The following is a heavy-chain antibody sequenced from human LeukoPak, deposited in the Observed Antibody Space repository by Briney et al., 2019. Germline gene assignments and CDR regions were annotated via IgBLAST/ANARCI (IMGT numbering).Heavy chain of an antibody. Sequence: SETLSLTCTVSGGSISRYYWSWIRQPPGKGPEWIGYIYYSGSTNYNPSLKSRVTISVDTSKNQFSLKLSSVTAADTAVYYCARYLGDFGESTFDYWGQGTLVTVSS. V-gene: IGHV4-59*01. J-gene: IGHJ4*02. CDR2: IYYSGST. CDR1: GGSISRYY. CDR3: ARYLGDFGESTFDY. D-gene: IGHD3-10*01.